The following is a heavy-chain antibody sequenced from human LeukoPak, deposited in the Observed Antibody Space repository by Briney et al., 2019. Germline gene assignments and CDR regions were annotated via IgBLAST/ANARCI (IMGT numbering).Heavy chain of an antibody. CDR2: ISAYNGNT. Sequence: ASVKVSCKASGYTFTSYGISWVRQAPGQGLEWMGWISAYNGNTNHAQKLQGRVTMTTDTSTSTAYMELRSLRSDDTAVYYCARDGFTYYDILTGYYSYFDYWGQGTLVTVSS. V-gene: IGHV1-18*01. D-gene: IGHD3-9*01. J-gene: IGHJ4*02. CDR1: GYTFTSYG. CDR3: ARDGFTYYDILTGYYSYFDY.